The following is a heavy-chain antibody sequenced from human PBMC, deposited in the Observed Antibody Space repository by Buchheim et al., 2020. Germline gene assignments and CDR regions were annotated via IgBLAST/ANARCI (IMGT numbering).Heavy chain of an antibody. D-gene: IGHD3-22*01. CDR1: GFTFSSYA. CDR3: ARSQTYYYDSWDY. Sequence: QVQLVESGGGVVQPGRSLRLSCAASGFTFSSYAMHWVRQAPGKGLEWVAVISYDGSNKYYADSVKGRFTISRDNSKNTLYLQMNSLRAEDTAVYYCARSQTYYYDSWDYWGQGTLVAVSS. J-gene: IGHJ4*02. CDR2: ISYDGSNK. V-gene: IGHV3-30-3*01.